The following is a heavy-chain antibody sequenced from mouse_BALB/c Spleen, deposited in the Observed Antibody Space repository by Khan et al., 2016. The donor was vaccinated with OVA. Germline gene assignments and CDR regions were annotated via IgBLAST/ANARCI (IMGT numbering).Heavy chain of an antibody. J-gene: IGHJ4*01. CDR1: GYSITSDYA. D-gene: IGHD2-3*01. CDR2: ISSSGSN. V-gene: IGHV3-2*02. CDR3: ARDGSRYNYAMDY. Sequence: EVQLQESGPGLVKPSQSLSLTCTVTGYSITSDYAWNWIRQFPGNKLEWMGYISSSGSNNYNPALKSRISINRDTSKNQFFLQLNSVTTEDTATYYCARDGSRYNYAMDYWGQGTSVTVSS.